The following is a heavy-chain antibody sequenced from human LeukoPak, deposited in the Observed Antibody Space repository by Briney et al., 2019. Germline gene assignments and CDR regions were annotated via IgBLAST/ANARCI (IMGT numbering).Heavy chain of an antibody. CDR3: AKYGGSGWVIDY. Sequence: SEILSLTCTVSGGSISNKYWTWIRQPPGKGLESIGYIYYTGGTNYSPSLKSRVTISVDTSKNQFSLKLSSVTAADTAVYFCAKYGGSGWVIDYWGQGTLVTVSS. CDR2: IYYTGGT. V-gene: IGHV4-59*08. J-gene: IGHJ4*02. D-gene: IGHD6-19*01. CDR1: GGSISNKY.